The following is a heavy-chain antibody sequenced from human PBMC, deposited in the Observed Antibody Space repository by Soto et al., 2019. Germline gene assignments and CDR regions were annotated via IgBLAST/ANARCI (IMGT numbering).Heavy chain of an antibody. J-gene: IGHJ1*01. CDR2: ISGSGGST. CDR1: GFTFSSYA. V-gene: IGHV3-23*01. D-gene: IGHD6-19*01. Sequence: GGSLRLSCAASGFTFSSYAMSWVRQAPGKGLEWVSAISGSGGSTYYADSVKGRFTISRNNSKNTLYLQRNSLRAEDTAVYYCAKRYSSGKYFQHWGQGTMVTVSS. CDR3: AKRYSSGKYFQH.